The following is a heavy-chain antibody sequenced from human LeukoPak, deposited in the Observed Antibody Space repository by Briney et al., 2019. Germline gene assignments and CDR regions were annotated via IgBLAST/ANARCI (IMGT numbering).Heavy chain of an antibody. Sequence: SGTLSLTCAVSGGSISTRNWWTWVRQPPGKGLEWIGEIYHTGNTNYNPSLKSRVTISVDKSKNQFSLRLSSVTAADTAVYYCASLGYCREDDCHRPCWGQGALVTVSS. CDR3: ASLGYCREDDCHRPC. CDR1: GGSISTRNW. CDR2: IYHTGNT. J-gene: IGHJ4*02. V-gene: IGHV4-4*02. D-gene: IGHD2-15*01.